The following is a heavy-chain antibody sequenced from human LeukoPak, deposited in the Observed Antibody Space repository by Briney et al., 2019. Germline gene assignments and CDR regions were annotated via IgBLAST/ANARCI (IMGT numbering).Heavy chain of an antibody. J-gene: IGHJ4*02. V-gene: IGHV4-59*01. Sequence: KASETLSLTCTVSGGSISSYYWSWIRQPPGKGLEWIGYICYSGSTNYNPSLKSRVTISVHKSKNQFSLKLSSVTAADTAVYYCARGAGYYNDWGQGTLVTVSS. CDR3: ARGAGYYND. CDR2: ICYSGST. CDR1: GGSISSYY.